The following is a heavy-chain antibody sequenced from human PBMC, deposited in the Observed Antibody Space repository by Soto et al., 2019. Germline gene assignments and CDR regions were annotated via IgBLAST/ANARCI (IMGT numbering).Heavy chain of an antibody. J-gene: IGHJ4*02. Sequence: ASVKVSCKASGYTFTSYAMQWVRQAPGQRLEWMGWINAGSGNTKSSQKFQGRVTITRDTSVSTAYMELSRLRSDDTAVYYCARGGTTSLDYWGQGTKVTVYS. D-gene: IGHD1-1*01. CDR1: GYTFTSYA. V-gene: IGHV1-3*01. CDR2: INAGSGNT. CDR3: ARGGTTSLDY.